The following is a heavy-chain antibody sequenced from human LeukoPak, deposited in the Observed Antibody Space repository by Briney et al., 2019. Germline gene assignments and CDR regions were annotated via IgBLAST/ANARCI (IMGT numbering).Heavy chain of an antibody. CDR2: IKQDGSEK. V-gene: IGHV3-7*01. CDR3: ASDPHYGDYGY. Sequence: PGGSLRLSCAASGFTFSSYWMSWVRQAPGKGLEWVANIKQDGSEKYYVDSVKGRFTISRDNAKNSLYLQMNSLRAEDTAVYYCASDPHYGDYGYWGQGTLVTVSS. D-gene: IGHD4-17*01. CDR1: GFTFSSYW. J-gene: IGHJ4*02.